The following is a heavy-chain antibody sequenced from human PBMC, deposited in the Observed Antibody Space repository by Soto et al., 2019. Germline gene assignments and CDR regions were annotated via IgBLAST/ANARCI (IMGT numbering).Heavy chain of an antibody. V-gene: IGHV3-9*01. D-gene: IGHD3-22*01. Sequence: EVQLVESGGGLVQPGRSLRLSCAASGFTFDDYAMHWVRQAPGKGLEWVSGISWNSGSIGYADSVKGRFTISRDNAKNSLYLQMNSLRAEDTALYYCAKDGISRWDSSGYYPPAFDYWGQGTLVTVSS. J-gene: IGHJ4*02. CDR3: AKDGISRWDSSGYYPPAFDY. CDR2: ISWNSGSI. CDR1: GFTFDDYA.